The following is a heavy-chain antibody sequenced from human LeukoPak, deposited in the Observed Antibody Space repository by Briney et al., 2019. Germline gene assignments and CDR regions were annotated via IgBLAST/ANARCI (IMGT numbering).Heavy chain of an antibody. J-gene: IGHJ3*02. D-gene: IGHD3-22*01. V-gene: IGHV4-4*07. Sequence: SETLSLTCTVSGGSISSYYWSWIRQPAGKGLEWIGRIYTSGSTNYNPSLKSRVTMSVDTSKNQFSLKLSSVTAADTAVYYCARGSSSGYRDAFDIWGQGTMVTVSS. CDR2: IYTSGST. CDR3: ARGSSSGYRDAFDI. CDR1: GGSISSYY.